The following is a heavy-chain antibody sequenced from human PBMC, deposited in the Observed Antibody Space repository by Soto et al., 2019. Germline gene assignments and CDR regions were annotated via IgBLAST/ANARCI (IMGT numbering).Heavy chain of an antibody. CDR2: IWYDGSNK. V-gene: IGHV3-33*01. Sequence: GGSLRLSCAASGFTFSSYGMHWVRQAPGKGLEWVAVIWYDGSNKYYADSVKGRFTISRDNSKNTLYLQMNSLRAEDTAVYYCARGFSYDSSGYDAFDIWGQGTMVTVSS. D-gene: IGHD3-22*01. CDR1: GFTFSSYG. CDR3: ARGFSYDSSGYDAFDI. J-gene: IGHJ3*02.